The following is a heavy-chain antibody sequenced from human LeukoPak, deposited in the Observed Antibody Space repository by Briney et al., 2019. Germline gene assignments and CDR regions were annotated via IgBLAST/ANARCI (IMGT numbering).Heavy chain of an antibody. CDR3: ARRNVLVAVEED. D-gene: IGHD6-19*01. Sequence: SQTLSLTCTVSGGSISSGSYYWSWVRQPAGKGLEWIGRIYTSGSTNYNPSLKSRVTISVDTSKNQFSLKLSSVTAADTAVYYCARRNVLVAVEEDWGQGTLVTVSS. J-gene: IGHJ4*02. V-gene: IGHV4-61*02. CDR2: IYTSGST. CDR1: GGSISSGSYY.